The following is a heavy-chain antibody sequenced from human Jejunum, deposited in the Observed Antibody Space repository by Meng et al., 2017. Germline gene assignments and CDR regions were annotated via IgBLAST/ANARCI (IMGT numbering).Heavy chain of an antibody. V-gene: IGHV3-7*01. J-gene: IGHJ4*02. D-gene: IGHD4-11*01. CDR3: VRDGDYHNFDK. CDR1: GFTLSSYW. CDR2: IGRDGGDI. Sequence: GESLKISCAASGFTLSSYWMTWVRQAPGKGLEWVANIGRDGGDIYYVDSVKGRFTISRDNAKNSLYLQMDSLRVEDTAVYFCVRDGDYHNFDKWGQGTLVTVSS.